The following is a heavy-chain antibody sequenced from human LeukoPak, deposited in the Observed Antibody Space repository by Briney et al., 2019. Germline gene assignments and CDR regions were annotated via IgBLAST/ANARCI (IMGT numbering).Heavy chain of an antibody. V-gene: IGHV4-34*01. CDR3: APIFGDYSDFDC. CDR1: GGSFSNYY. D-gene: IGHD4-17*01. Sequence: KPSETLSLTCAVYGGSFSNYYLSWVRQPPGKGLEWIGEITHHGSTNYNPSLKSRVTISVDTSKNQFSLKLSSVAAADTAVYYCAPIFGDYSDFDCWGEGTLVTVSS. J-gene: IGHJ4*02. CDR2: ITHHGST.